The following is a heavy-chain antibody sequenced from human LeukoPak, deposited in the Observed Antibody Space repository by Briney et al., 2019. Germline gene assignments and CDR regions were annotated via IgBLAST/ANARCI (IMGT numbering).Heavy chain of an antibody. D-gene: IGHD1-26*01. CDR1: GYTFTGYY. CDR3: ATLVGATGNYFDY. Sequence: ASVKVSCKASGYTFTGYYMHWVRQAPGQGLEWMGWINPNSGGTNYAQKFQGWVTMTRDTSISTAYMELSRLRSDDTAVYYCATLVGATGNYFDYWGQGTLVTVSS. CDR2: INPNSGGT. V-gene: IGHV1-2*04. J-gene: IGHJ4*02.